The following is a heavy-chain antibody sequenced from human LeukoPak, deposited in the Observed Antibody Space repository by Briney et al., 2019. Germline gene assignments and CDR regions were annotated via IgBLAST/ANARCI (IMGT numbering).Heavy chain of an antibody. Sequence: PGGSLRLSCAASGFTFDDYGMSWVRQAPGKGLEWVSGINWNGGSTGYADSVKGRFTISRDTSKNTVSLQMNSLRAEDTAVYYCAGDKTTGGWYEFDYWGQGTLVTVSS. CDR2: INWNGGST. V-gene: IGHV3-20*04. D-gene: IGHD6-19*01. J-gene: IGHJ4*02. CDR1: GFTFDDYG. CDR3: AGDKTTGGWYEFDY.